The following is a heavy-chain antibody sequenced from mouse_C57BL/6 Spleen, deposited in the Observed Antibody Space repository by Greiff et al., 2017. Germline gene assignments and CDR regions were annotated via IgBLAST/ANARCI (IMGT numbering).Heavy chain of an antibody. CDR3: AIPLYYYGSSYIDY. CDR1: GYTFTSYW. D-gene: IGHD1-1*01. CDR2: IHPSDSDT. Sequence: QVQLQQPGAELVKPGASVKVSCKASGYTFTSYWMHWVKQRPGQGLEWIGRIHPSDSDTNYNQKFKGKATLTVAKSSSTAYMQRSSLTSEDSAVYYCAIPLYYYGSSYIDYWGQGTTLTVSS. V-gene: IGHV1-74*01. J-gene: IGHJ2*01.